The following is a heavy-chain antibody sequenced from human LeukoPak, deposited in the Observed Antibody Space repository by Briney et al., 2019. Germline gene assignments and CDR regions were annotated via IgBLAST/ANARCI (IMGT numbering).Heavy chain of an antibody. CDR2: ISYDGSNK. J-gene: IGHJ4*02. CDR3: ARGGLYTSSWYGPIDY. D-gene: IGHD6-13*01. Sequence: GRSLRLSCAASGFTFSNYAMNWVRQAPGKGPDWVALISYDGSNKYYADSVKGRFTISRDNSESTLYLQMNSLRAEDTAVYYCARGGLYTSSWYGPIDYWGQGNLVTVSS. CDR1: GFTFSNYA. V-gene: IGHV3-30*04.